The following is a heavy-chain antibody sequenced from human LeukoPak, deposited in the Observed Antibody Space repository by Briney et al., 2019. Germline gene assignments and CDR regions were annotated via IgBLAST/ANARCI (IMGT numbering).Heavy chain of an antibody. J-gene: IGHJ4*02. CDR2: IIPILGIA. V-gene: IGHV1-69*04. CDR1: GGTFSSYA. CDR3: AKGSGSYYRGRPFDY. Sequence: EASVKVSCKASGGTFSSYAISWVRQAPGQGLEWMGRIIPILGIANYAQKFQGRVTITADKSTSTAYMELSSLRSEDTAVYYCAKGSGSYYRGRPFDYWGQGTLVTVSS. D-gene: IGHD3-10*01.